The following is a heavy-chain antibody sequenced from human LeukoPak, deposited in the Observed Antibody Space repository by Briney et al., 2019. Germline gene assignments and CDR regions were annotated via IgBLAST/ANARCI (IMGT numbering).Heavy chain of an antibody. CDR3: ATGINKYDGSGYIQGELFDN. CDR2: IIPILGIT. Sequence: SVKVSCKAPGGTFNSYAIIWLRQAPGQGREWMGRIIPILGITNHAQKFQGRVTITADKSTSTAYMELSSLRSEDTAVYYCATGINKYDGSGYIQGELFDNWGQGTLVTVSS. D-gene: IGHD3-22*01. J-gene: IGHJ4*02. V-gene: IGHV1-69*04. CDR1: GGTFNSYA.